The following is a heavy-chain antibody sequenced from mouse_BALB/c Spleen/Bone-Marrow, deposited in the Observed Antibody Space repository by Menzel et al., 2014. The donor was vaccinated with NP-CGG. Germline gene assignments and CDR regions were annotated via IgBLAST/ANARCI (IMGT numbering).Heavy chain of an antibody. CDR2: IRNKANGYTT. J-gene: IGHJ2*01. CDR3: ARDGYDDY. V-gene: IGHV7-3*02. CDR1: GFTFTDYY. D-gene: IGHD2-2*01. Sequence: EVKLVESGGGLVQPGGSLRLSCATSGFTFTDYYMSWVRQPPGKALEWLGFIRNKANGYTTEYSASVKGRFTISRDNSQSILYPQMNTLRAEDSATYYCARDGYDDYWGQGTTLTVSS.